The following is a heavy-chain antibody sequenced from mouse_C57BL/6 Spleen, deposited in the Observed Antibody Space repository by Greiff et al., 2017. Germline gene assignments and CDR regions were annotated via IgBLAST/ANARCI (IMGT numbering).Heavy chain of an antibody. CDR1: GYSITSGYY. CDR2: ISYDGSN. J-gene: IGHJ2*01. Sequence: ESGPGLVKPSQSLSLTCSVTGYSITSGYYWNWIRQFPGNKLEWMGYISYDGSNNYNPSLKNRISNTRDTSKNQFFLKLNSVTTEDTATYYCARYYGSLGYWGQGTTLTVSS. CDR3: ARYYGSLGY. D-gene: IGHD1-1*01. V-gene: IGHV3-6*01.